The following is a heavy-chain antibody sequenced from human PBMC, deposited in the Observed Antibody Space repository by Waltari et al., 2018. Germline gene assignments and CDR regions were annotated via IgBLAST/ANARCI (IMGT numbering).Heavy chain of an antibody. D-gene: IGHD3-22*01. CDR2: IYYSGST. Sequence: QLQLQESGPGLVKPSETLSLTCTVSGGSISSSSYYWGWIRKPPGKGLEWIGSIYYSGSTYYNPSLKSRVTISVDTSKNQFSLKLSSVTAADTAVYYCARRALYDSSGYYQYWGQGTLVTVSS. V-gene: IGHV4-39*07. CDR1: GGSISSSSYY. CDR3: ARRALYDSSGYYQY. J-gene: IGHJ4*02.